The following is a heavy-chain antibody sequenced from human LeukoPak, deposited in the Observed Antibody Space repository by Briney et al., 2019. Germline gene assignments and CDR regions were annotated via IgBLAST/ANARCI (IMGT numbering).Heavy chain of an antibody. J-gene: IGHJ6*03. CDR1: GFIFDDYG. CDR3: ATGFFYYYYMDV. V-gene: IGHV3-23*01. CDR2: ITGSGAST. D-gene: IGHD3-10*01. Sequence: PGGSLRLSCAASGFIFDDYGMTWVRQAPGKGLEWVSAITGSGASTYYADSVKGRFTISRDSSKNTLYLQVNSLRAEDTAVYYCATGFFYYYYMDVWGRGTTVTVSS.